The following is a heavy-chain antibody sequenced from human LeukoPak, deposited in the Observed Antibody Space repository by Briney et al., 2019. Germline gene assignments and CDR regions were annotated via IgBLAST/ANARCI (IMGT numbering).Heavy chain of an antibody. D-gene: IGHD3-22*01. CDR2: ISAGGGST. Sequence: GGSLRLSCAPSGFTFSSYAMSWVRHPPGKGLEWVSAISAGGGSTYYADSVKGRFTISRDNSKNTLYLQMNSLRAEDTAVYYCAKAYYYDSSAYYSGRLLYFQHWGQGTLVTVSS. J-gene: IGHJ1*01. CDR1: GFTFSSYA. V-gene: IGHV3-23*01. CDR3: AKAYYYDSSAYYSGRLLYFQH.